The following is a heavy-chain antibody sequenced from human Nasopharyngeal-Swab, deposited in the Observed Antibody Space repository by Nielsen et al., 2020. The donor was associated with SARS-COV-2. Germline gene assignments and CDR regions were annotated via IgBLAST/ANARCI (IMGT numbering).Heavy chain of an antibody. CDR1: GGSFSGYY. D-gene: IGHD5-18*01. Sequence: GSLRLSCAVYGGSFSGYYWSWIRQPPGKGLEWIGEINHSGSTNYNPSLKSRVTISVDTSKNQFSLKLSSVTAADTAVYYCARGTTAMVHHYWGQGTLVTVSS. CDR3: ARGTTAMVHHY. CDR2: INHSGST. V-gene: IGHV4-34*01. J-gene: IGHJ4*02.